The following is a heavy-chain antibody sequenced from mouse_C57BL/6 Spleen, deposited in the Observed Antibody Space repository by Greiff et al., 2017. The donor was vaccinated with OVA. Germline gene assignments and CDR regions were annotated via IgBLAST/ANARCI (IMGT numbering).Heavy chain of an antibody. CDR3: ARSGVIVITTAPWYFDV. V-gene: IGHV1-53*01. CDR1: GYTFTSYW. Sequence: QVQLQQSGTELVKPGASVKLSCKASGYTFTSYWMHWVKQRPGQGLEWIGNINPSNGGTNYNEKFKSKATLTVDKSSSTAYMQLSSLTSEDSAVYYCARSGVIVITTAPWYFDVWGTGTTVTVSS. J-gene: IGHJ1*03. D-gene: IGHD1-1*01. CDR2: INPSNGGT.